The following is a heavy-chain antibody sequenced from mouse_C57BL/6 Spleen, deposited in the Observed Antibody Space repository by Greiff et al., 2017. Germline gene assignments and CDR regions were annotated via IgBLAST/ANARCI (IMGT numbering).Heavy chain of an antibody. CDR1: GYTFTDYY. D-gene: IGHD5-5*01. V-gene: IGHV1-76*01. J-gene: IGHJ4*01. CDR3: ARARDYPYYAMDY. Sequence: VQLQQSGAELVRPRASVKLSCKASGYTFTDYYINWVKQRPGQGLEWIARIYPGSGNTYYNEKFKGKATLTAEKSSSTAYMQLSSLTSEDSAVYFCARARDYPYYAMDYWGQGTSVTVSS. CDR2: IYPGSGNT.